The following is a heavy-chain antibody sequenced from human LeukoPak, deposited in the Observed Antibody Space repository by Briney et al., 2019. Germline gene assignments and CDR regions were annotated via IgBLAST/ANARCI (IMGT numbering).Heavy chain of an antibody. J-gene: IGHJ4*02. CDR3: GRDTATAIDY. Sequence: GGSLTLSCAASGFTFTNHYMDWVRQAPGMGLEWIARTTNTPNAYTTAYAASVRGRFTASRDDSKSLLHLQMSSLKTDDTAVYYCGRDTATAIDYWGRGTLVTVSS. V-gene: IGHV3-72*01. CDR2: TTNTPNAYTT. CDR1: GFTFTNHY. D-gene: IGHD5-18*01.